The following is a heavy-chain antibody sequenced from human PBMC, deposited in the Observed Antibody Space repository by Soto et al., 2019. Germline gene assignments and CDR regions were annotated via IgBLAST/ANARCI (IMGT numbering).Heavy chain of an antibody. CDR2: ISAYNGNT. CDR3: ARDSPPVDY. J-gene: IGHJ4*02. Sequence: QVQLVQSGAEVKKPGASVKVSCKASGYTFTSYGISWVRQAPGQGLEWMGWISAYNGNTKNALKLQGRVTMTTDPSTSTAYMELTSVRSDDTAVYYCARDSPPVDYWGQGTLVTVSS. V-gene: IGHV1-18*01. CDR1: GYTFTSYG.